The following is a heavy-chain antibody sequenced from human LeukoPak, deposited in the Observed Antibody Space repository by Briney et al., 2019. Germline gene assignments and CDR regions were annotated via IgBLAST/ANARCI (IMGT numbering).Heavy chain of an antibody. V-gene: IGHV4-59*01. CDR3: ARDKRTYYDFWSGYPYYYYYGMDV. CDR1: GGSISSYY. D-gene: IGHD3-3*01. J-gene: IGHJ6*02. Sequence: SETLSLTCTVSGGSISSYYWSWIRQPPGKGLEWIGYIYSSGSTNYNPSLKSRVTISVDTSKNQFSLKLSSVTAADTAVYYCARDKRTYYDFWSGYPYYYYYGMDVWGQVATVTVSS. CDR2: IYSSGST.